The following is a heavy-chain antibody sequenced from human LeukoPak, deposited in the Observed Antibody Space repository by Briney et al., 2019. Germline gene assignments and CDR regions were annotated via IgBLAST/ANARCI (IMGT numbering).Heavy chain of an antibody. V-gene: IGHV4-34*01. D-gene: IGHD6-13*01. CDR3: AREGTLSSSWYRFDY. J-gene: IGHJ4*02. CDR2: INHSGST. Sequence: SETLSLTCAAYGGSFSGYYWSWIRQPPGKGLEWIGEINHSGSTNYNPSLKSRVTISVDTSKNQFSLKLSSVTAADTAVYYCAREGTLSSSWYRFDYWGQGTLVTVSS. CDR1: GGSFSGYY.